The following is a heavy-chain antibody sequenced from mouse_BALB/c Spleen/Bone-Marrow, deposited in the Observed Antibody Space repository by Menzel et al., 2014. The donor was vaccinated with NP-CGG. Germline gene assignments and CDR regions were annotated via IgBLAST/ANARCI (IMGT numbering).Heavy chain of an antibody. CDR3: ARDRGLGTGNGFTL. J-gene: IGHJ3*01. D-gene: IGHD2-1*01. CDR2: ISGSGRS. Sequence: EESGGRLVTPGTPLTLTCTVSGFSLSRYPVGWVRQAPGKGLEYIGIISGSGRSYYASWAKGRFTVSKTSSTTVALKMTRLTAADTATYFCARDRGLGTGNGFTLWGQGTLVTVS. CDR1: GFSLSRYP. V-gene: IGHV5-6-5*01.